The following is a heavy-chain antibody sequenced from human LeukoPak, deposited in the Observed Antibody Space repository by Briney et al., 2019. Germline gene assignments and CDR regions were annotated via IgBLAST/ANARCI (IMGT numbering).Heavy chain of an antibody. Sequence: SETLSLTCAVYGGSFSGYYWSWIRQPPGKGLEWIGEVNHSGSTSYNPSLKSRVTISVDTSKNQFSLKLSSVTAADTAVYYCATDSRFSSWYDSVPWDWGQGTLVTVSS. V-gene: IGHV4-34*01. CDR1: GGSFSGYY. J-gene: IGHJ4*02. CDR2: VNHSGST. CDR3: ATDSRFSSWYDSVPWD. D-gene: IGHD6-13*01.